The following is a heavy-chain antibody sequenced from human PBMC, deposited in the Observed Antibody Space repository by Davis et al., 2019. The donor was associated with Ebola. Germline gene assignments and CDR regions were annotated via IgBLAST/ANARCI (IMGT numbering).Heavy chain of an antibody. D-gene: IGHD2-21*01. V-gene: IGHV3-21*01. Sequence: GESLKISCAASGFTFSNYGMNWVRQAPGKGLEWVSSISGGGDYKYYADSVKGRFTISRDNAKNSVYLQMNSLRAEDTAVYYCARDTVAKALSFDYWGQGTLVTVSS. CDR1: GFTFSNYG. CDR2: ISGGGDYK. CDR3: ARDTVAKALSFDY. J-gene: IGHJ4*02.